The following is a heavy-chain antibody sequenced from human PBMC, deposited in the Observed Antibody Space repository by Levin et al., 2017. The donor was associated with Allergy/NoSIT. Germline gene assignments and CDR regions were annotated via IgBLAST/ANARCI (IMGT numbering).Heavy chain of an antibody. CDR1: GGSFSGYY. CDR3: ARRRDYGDYEFDY. CDR2: INHSGST. D-gene: IGHD4-17*01. V-gene: IGHV4-34*01. Sequence: SETLSLTCAVYGGSFSGYYWSWIRQPPGKGLEWIGEINHSGSTNYNPSLKSRVTISVDTSKNQFSLKLSSVTAADTAVYYCARRRDYGDYEFDYWCQGTLVTVSS. J-gene: IGHJ4*02.